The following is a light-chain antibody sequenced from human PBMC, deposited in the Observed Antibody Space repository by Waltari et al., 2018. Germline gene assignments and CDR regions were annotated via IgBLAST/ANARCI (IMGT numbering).Light chain of an antibody. CDR1: SSNIGGNS. V-gene: IGLV1-44*01. J-gene: IGLJ2*01. CDR2: SNV. CDR3: AAWDDSLGGPYVV. Sequence: QSVLTQPPSAPGTPGQRVPISCSGSSSNIGGNSVNWYQHLPGTAPKLLIYSNVRRPLGVPDRFSGSKPVTSASLAIIGLQSEDEADYYCAAWDDSLGGPYVVFGGGTKLTVL.